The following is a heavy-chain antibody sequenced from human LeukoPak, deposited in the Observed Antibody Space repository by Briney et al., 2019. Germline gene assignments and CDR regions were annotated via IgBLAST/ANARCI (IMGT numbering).Heavy chain of an antibody. CDR3: AKILPCFTKLDGSAFDI. CDR1: GFTFSSYA. CDR2: ISGSGGST. Sequence: GGSLRLSCAVSGFTFSSYAVSWVRQAPGKGLEWVSAISGSGGSTYYADSVKGRFTISRDNSKNTLYLQMNSLRAEDTAVYYCAKILPCFTKLDGSAFDIWGQGTMVTVSS. D-gene: IGHD2-15*01. V-gene: IGHV3-23*01. J-gene: IGHJ3*02.